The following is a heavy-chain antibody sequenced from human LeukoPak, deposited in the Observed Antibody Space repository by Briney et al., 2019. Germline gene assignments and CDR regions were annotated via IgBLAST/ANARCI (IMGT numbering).Heavy chain of an antibody. D-gene: IGHD6-19*01. Sequence: GGSLRPSCAASGFTFSDYYMSWIRQAPGKGLEWVSYISSSGSTIYYADSVEGRFTISRDNAKNSLYLQMNSLRAEDTAVYYCARDPWYSSGWYPDYWGQGTLVTVSS. CDR2: ISSSGSTI. CDR3: ARDPWYSSGWYPDY. V-gene: IGHV3-11*04. J-gene: IGHJ4*02. CDR1: GFTFSDYY.